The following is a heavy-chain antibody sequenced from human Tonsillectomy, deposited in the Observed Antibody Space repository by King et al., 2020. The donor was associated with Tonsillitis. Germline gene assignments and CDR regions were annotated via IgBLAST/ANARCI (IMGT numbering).Heavy chain of an antibody. J-gene: IGHJ4*02. V-gene: IGHV3-73*01. Sequence: VQLVQSGGGLVQPGGSLELSCAASGFTFSGSAMHWVRQASGKGLEWVGRIRSKANNYATAYAASVKGRFTISRDDSKNTAYLQMNSLKTEDTAVYYCTSGFSSTSFDYWGQGTLVTVSS. D-gene: IGHD2-2*01. CDR2: IRSKANNYAT. CDR3: TSGFSSTSFDY. CDR1: GFTFSGSA.